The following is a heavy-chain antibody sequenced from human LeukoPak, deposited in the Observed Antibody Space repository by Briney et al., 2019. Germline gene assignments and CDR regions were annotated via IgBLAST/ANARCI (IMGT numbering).Heavy chain of an antibody. CDR2: IYYSGST. CDR1: GGSISSYY. V-gene: IGHV4-59*01. J-gene: IGHJ4*02. Sequence: SETLSLTCTVSGGSISSYYWSWIRQPPGKGLEWIGYIYYSGSTNYSPSLKSRVTISVDTSKNQFSLKLSSVTAADTAVYYCARAPRGTPDYWGQGTLVTVSS. CDR3: ARAPRGTPDY. D-gene: IGHD3-16*01.